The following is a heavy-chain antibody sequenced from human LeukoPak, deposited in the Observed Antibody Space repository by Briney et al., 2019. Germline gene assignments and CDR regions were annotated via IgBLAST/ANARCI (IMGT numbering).Heavy chain of an antibody. J-gene: IGHJ4*02. D-gene: IGHD4-17*01. CDR1: GGSISSGGYY. CDR2: IYYSGST. Sequence: SETLSLTCTVSGGSISSGGYYWRWIRQHPGKGLEWIGYIYYSGSTYYNPSLKSRVTISVDTSKNQFSLKLSSVTAADTAVYYCARHRKGTTVTTYDYWGQGTLVTVSS. V-gene: IGHV4-31*03. CDR3: ARHRKGTTVTTYDY.